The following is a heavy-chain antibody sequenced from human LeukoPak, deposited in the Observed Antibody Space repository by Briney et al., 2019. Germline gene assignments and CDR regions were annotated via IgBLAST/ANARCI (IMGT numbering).Heavy chain of an antibody. Sequence: SETLSLTCAVYGGSFSGYFWSWIRQPPGKGLEWIGEINHSGSTNYNPSLKSRVTISVDTSKNQFSLKLSSVTAADTAVYYCARGKAVAGIVDYWGQGTLVTVSS. J-gene: IGHJ4*02. CDR1: GGSFSGYF. D-gene: IGHD6-19*01. CDR2: INHSGST. CDR3: ARGKAVAGIVDY. V-gene: IGHV4-34*01.